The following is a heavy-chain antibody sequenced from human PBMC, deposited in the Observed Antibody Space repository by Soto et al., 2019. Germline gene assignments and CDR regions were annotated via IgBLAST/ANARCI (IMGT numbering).Heavy chain of an antibody. Sequence: PGGSLRLSCAASGFTVSNNHMTWVRQAAGKGLELVSFVHGGGSTSYADSVKGRFTISRYNSKNTLYPQMDSLRAEDTAIYYCAGRLTTAASLDYWGRGTLVTVSS. V-gene: IGHV3-53*01. CDR3: AGRLTTAASLDY. CDR1: GFTVSNNH. CDR2: VHGGGST. J-gene: IGHJ4*02. D-gene: IGHD3-16*01.